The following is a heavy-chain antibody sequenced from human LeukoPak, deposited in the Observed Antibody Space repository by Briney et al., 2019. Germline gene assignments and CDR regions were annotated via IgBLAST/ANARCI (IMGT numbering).Heavy chain of an antibody. CDR2: INPNSGGT. CDR3: ARSWYDILTGYPKPYYFDY. Sequence: ASVKVSCKASGYIFTGYYMHWVRQAPGQGLEWMGWINPNSGGTNYAQKFQGRVTMTRDTSISTAYMELSRLRSDDTAVYYCARSWYDILTGYPKPYYFDYWGQGTLVTVSS. V-gene: IGHV1-2*02. D-gene: IGHD3-9*01. J-gene: IGHJ4*02. CDR1: GYIFTGYY.